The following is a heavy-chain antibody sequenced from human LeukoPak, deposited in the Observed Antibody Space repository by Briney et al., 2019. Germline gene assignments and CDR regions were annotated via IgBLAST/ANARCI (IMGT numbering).Heavy chain of an antibody. J-gene: IGHJ6*02. CDR3: ARGRKVRGVIMGYYYYYGMDV. CDR1: GGCFSGYY. D-gene: IGHD3-10*01. Sequence: PSETLSLTCAVYGGCFSGYYWSRIRQPPGKGLEWIGEINHSGSTNYNPSLKSRVTISVDTSKNQFSLKLSSVTAANTAVYYCARGRKVRGVIMGYYYYYGMDVWGQGTTVTVSS. V-gene: IGHV4-34*01. CDR2: INHSGST.